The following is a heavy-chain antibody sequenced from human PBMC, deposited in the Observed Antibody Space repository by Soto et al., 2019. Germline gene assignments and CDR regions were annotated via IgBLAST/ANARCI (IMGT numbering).Heavy chain of an antibody. V-gene: IGHV1-18*01. D-gene: IGHD2-2*02. CDR1: GYTFRSYG. J-gene: IGHJ1*01. Sequence: QIRLEQSASEVRKPGASVTVSCKASGYTFRSYGVTWVRQAPGQGLEWLGWISADSGEATYAESLQDRLALTADTCSTTAFMELKSLRSDDTAGYLCSRAISSTWAKPCVDAWGQGTLVTVSS. CDR3: SRAISSTWAKPCVDA. CDR2: ISADSGEA.